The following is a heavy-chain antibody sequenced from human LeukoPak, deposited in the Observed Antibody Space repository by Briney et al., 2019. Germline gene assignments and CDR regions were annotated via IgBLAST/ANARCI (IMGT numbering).Heavy chain of an antibody. V-gene: IGHV4-38-2*01. CDR1: GYSISSGYY. CDR3: ARAVGATMAFDY. D-gene: IGHD1-26*01. J-gene: IGHJ4*02. CDR2: IYHSGST. Sequence: PSETLSLTCAVSGYSISSGYYWGWIRQPPGKGLEWIGSIYHSGSTYYNPSPKSRVTISVDTSKNQFSLKLSSVTAADTAVYYCARAVGATMAFDYWGQGTLVTVSS.